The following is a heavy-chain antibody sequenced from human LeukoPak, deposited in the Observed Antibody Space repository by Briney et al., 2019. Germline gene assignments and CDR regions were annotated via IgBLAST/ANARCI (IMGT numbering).Heavy chain of an antibody. CDR2: INNDGGGT. Sequence: PGGSLRLSCAASGFSFRSYWIYWVRQAPGKGLVYVSRINNDGGGTTCTDSVKGRFTISRDNAKSEVSLQMNSLRVEDTAMYYCARGGLDHAFDIWGQGTMVTVSS. CDR3: ARGGLDHAFDI. D-gene: IGHD3/OR15-3a*01. V-gene: IGHV3-74*01. CDR1: GFSFRSYW. J-gene: IGHJ3*02.